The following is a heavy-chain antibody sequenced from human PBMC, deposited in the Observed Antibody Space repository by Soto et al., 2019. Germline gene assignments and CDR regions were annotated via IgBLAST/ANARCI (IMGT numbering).Heavy chain of an antibody. D-gene: IGHD2-21*02. V-gene: IGHV1-3*01. CDR2: INAGSGNT. CDR3: ASGGDLDY. J-gene: IGHJ4*02. Sequence: ASVKVSCKASGYTFTGFSLHWVRQAPGQRLEWMGWINAGSGNTKYSQKFQGRVTITRDTSASTAYMELSSLTSEDTAVYYCASGGDLDYWGQGTLVTVSS. CDR1: GYTFTGFS.